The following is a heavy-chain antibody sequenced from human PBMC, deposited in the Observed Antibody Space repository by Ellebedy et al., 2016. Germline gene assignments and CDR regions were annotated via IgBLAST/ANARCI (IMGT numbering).Heavy chain of an antibody. CDR1: GGSIRDRNW. Sequence: SETLSLTCAVSGGSIRDRNWWTWVRQPPGKGLEWIGEIYHSGATYYSPSLKSRVSMSVDTSKNQFSLRLTSVTAADTAVYYCAGLTLNGNFDYWGQGTLVTVSS. D-gene: IGHD3-9*01. V-gene: IGHV4-4*02. CDR3: AGLTLNGNFDY. CDR2: IYHSGAT. J-gene: IGHJ4*02.